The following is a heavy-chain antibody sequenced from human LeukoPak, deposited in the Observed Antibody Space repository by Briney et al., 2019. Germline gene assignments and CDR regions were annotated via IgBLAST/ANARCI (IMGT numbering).Heavy chain of an antibody. CDR1: GGSISSSSYY. CDR3: AKDGRLWFGEVDY. CDR2: IYYSGST. J-gene: IGHJ4*02. Sequence: SETLSLTCTVSGGSISSSSYYWGWIRQPPGKGLEWIGSIYYSGSTYYNPSLKSRVTISVDTSKNQFSLKLSSVTAADTAVYYCAKDGRLWFGEVDYWGQGTLVTVSS. D-gene: IGHD3-10*01. V-gene: IGHV4-39*07.